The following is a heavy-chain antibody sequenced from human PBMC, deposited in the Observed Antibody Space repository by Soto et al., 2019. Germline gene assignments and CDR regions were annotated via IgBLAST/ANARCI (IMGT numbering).Heavy chain of an antibody. CDR2: IYPGDSDT. Sequence: GESLKISCKGSGYTFTDYCINWVRQLPGKGLEWMGIIYPGDSDTRYNTSFQSHVTITIDKSTITAYLQRNTLKATDTAMYDCASGLYNWNREHRAFDIWGRGTMVTVSS. CDR3: ASGLYNWNREHRAFDI. CDR1: GYTFTDYC. J-gene: IGHJ3*02. V-gene: IGHV5-51*01. D-gene: IGHD1-20*01.